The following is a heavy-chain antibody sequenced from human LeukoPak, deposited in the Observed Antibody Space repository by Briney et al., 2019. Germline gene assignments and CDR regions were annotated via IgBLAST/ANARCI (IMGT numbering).Heavy chain of an antibody. Sequence: SETLSLTCSVSGGSISSSYWSWIRQPPGKGLEWIGYIYYTGSTNYNPSLKGRVTMFVDMSKNQFSLRLSSVTAADTAVYYCAKFLRIAASGHFDYWGLGTLVTVSS. CDR2: IYYTGST. CDR1: GGSISSSY. J-gene: IGHJ4*02. D-gene: IGHD6-13*01. V-gene: IGHV4-59*08. CDR3: AKFLRIAASGHFDY.